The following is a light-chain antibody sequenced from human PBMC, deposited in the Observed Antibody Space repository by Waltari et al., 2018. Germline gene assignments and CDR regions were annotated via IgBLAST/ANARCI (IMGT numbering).Light chain of an antibody. J-gene: IGKJ2*01. CDR1: QSISGW. CDR2: QAS. CDR3: QQYYSYPYT. Sequence: DIQMTQSPSTLSAYVGDRVTIICRASQSISGWLAWYQQKPGKAPKLLIYQASTLQGGVPSRFSGSGSGTEFTLIISSRQPDDFATYYCQQYYSYPYTFGQGTKLEFK. V-gene: IGKV1-5*02.